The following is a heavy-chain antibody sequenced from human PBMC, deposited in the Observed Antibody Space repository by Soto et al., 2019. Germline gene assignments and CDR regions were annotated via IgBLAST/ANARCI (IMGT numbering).Heavy chain of an antibody. D-gene: IGHD1-26*01. Sequence: GASVKVSCKASGYTSTNYGMHWVRQAPGQRLEWMGWISAYNGNTNYAQKLQGRVTMTTDTSTSTAYMELRSLRSDDTAVYYCARVGLRELGGNFDYWGQGTLVTVSS. CDR2: ISAYNGNT. V-gene: IGHV1-18*01. CDR3: ARVGLRELGGNFDY. J-gene: IGHJ4*02. CDR1: GYTSTNYG.